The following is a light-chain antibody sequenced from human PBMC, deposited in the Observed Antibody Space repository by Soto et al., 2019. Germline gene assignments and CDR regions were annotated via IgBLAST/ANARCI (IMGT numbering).Light chain of an antibody. J-gene: IGKJ5*01. Sequence: EIVITPSPTTPSVSPVERISPSCRASQSVSSNLAWYQQKPGQAPKLLIYGASTRATGIPARFSGSGSGTDFTLTIISLQSEDFAVYYCQQYNDWPPITFGQGTRLEIK. CDR1: QSVSSN. CDR2: GAS. V-gene: IGKV3-15*01. CDR3: QQYNDWPPIT.